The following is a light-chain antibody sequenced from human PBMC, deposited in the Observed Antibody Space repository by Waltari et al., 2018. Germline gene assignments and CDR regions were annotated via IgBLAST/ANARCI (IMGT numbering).Light chain of an antibody. V-gene: IGKV3-11*01. J-gene: IGKJ3*01. CDR2: DAS. CDR3: QQRSNPFA. CDR1: QSVSNY. Sequence: EIVLTQSPATLSLSPGERATLSCRASQSVSNYLAWYQQKPGQAPRLLIYDASKRAIGIPARFSGSGSGTDVTLTISSLEPEDFAVYYCQQRSNPFAFGPGTKVDIK.